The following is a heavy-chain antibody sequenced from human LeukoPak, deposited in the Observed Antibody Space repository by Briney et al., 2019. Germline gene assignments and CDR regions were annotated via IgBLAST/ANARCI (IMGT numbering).Heavy chain of an antibody. D-gene: IGHD6-13*01. V-gene: IGHV4-34*01. J-gene: IGHJ4*02. CDR2: INHSGST. CDR3: ARVAYPAAAGFDY. Sequence: GSLRLSCAASGFTFSSYAMSWVRQAPGKGLEWIGEINHSGSTNYNPSLKSRVTISVDTSKNQFSLKLSSVTAADTAVYYCARVAYPAAAGFDYWGQGTLVTVSS. CDR1: GFTFSSYA.